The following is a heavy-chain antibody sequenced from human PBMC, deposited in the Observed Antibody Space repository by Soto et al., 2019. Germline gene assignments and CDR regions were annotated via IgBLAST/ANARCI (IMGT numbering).Heavy chain of an antibody. CDR2: INPANGNT. CDR3: TRSAISPYGGLIGPFDY. V-gene: IGHV1-3*05. CDR1: GYTFTAYA. J-gene: IGHJ4*02. Sequence: QVQLAQSGAEERKPGASVKVSCEATGYTFTAYAMHWVRQAPGQRLEWMGWINPANGNTKNSQKCQGRLTITSDTSANSVYMELNSLTSEDTAMYYCTRSAISPYGGLIGPFDYWGQGNLVTVSS. D-gene: IGHD3-16*02.